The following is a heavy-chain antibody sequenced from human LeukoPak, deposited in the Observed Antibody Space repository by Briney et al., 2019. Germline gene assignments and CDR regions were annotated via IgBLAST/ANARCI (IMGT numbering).Heavy chain of an antibody. CDR1: GFTVSSNS. CDR3: ARRAGAYSHPYDY. Sequence: GGSLRLSCAVSGFTVSSNSMSWVRQAPGKGLEWVSSIYSDNTHYSDSVKGRFTISRDNSKNTLYLQMNSLRAEDTAVYYCARRAGAYSHPYDYWGQGTLVTVSS. V-gene: IGHV3-53*01. CDR2: IYSDNT. J-gene: IGHJ4*02. D-gene: IGHD4/OR15-4a*01.